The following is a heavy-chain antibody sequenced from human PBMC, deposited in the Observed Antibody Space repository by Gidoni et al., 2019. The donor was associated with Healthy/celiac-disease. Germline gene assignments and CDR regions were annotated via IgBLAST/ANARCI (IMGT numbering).Heavy chain of an antibody. CDR3: ARGGWYYYYGMDV. CDR2: ISSSSSTI. Sequence: EVQLVESGGGLVQPGGSLRLSCDASGLPFSSYSMNWFRQAPGKGLEWVSYISSSSSTIYYADSVKRRFTISRDNAKNSLYLQMNSLRDEDTAVYYCARGGWYYYYGMDVWGQGTTVTVSS. V-gene: IGHV3-48*02. J-gene: IGHJ6*02. CDR1: GLPFSSYS.